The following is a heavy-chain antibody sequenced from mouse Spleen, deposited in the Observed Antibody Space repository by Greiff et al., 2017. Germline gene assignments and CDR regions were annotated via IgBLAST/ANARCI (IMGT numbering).Heavy chain of an antibody. D-gene: IGHD1-2*01. Sequence: EVMLVESGGGLVKPGGSLKLSCAASGFTFSDYGMAWVRQAPGKGPEWVAFICTLAYSIYYADTVTGRFTISRENAKNTLYLEMSSLRSEDTAMYYCAKHYYGTYYAMDYWGQGTSVTVSS. V-gene: IGHV5-15*01. J-gene: IGHJ4*01. CDR1: GFTFSDYG. CDR2: ICTLAYSI. CDR3: AKHYYGTYYAMDY.